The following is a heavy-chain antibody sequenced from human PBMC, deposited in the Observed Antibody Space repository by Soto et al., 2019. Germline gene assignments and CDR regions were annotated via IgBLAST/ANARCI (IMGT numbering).Heavy chain of an antibody. CDR2: TYYRSKWYN. D-gene: IGHD6-6*01. Sequence: SQTLSLTCAISGDSVSSNSAAWNWIRQSPSRGLEWLGRTYYRSKWYNDYAVSVKSRITINPDTSKNQFSLQLNSVTPEDTAVYYCVRKIEYSSPGQYYYYCMDVWGQGTTVTVSS. CDR3: VRKIEYSSPGQYYYYCMDV. J-gene: IGHJ6*02. V-gene: IGHV6-1*01. CDR1: GDSVSSNSAA.